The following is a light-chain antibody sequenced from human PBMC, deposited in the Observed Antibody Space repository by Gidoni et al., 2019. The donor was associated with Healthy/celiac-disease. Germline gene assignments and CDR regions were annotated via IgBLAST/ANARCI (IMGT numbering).Light chain of an antibody. CDR2: DAS. J-gene: IGKJ4*01. Sequence: EIVLTQSPATLSLSPGERATLSCRASQSVSSYLAWYQQKPGQAPRLLIYDASNRATGIPARFSGSGSGTDFTLTISSLEPEDFAVYYGQQRSNWPRFTFXGXTKVEIK. CDR3: QQRSNWPRFT. CDR1: QSVSSY. V-gene: IGKV3-11*01.